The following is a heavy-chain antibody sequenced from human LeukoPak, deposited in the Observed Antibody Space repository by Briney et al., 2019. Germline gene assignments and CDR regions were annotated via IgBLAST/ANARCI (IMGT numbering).Heavy chain of an antibody. Sequence: GGSLRLSCAVSGITLSNYGMSWVRQAPGKGLEWVAGISDSGGRTNYADSVKGRFTISRDNPKNTLYLQMNSLRAEDTAVYYCARGFRSGSHWGQGTLVTVSS. CDR1: GITLSNYG. J-gene: IGHJ4*02. CDR3: ARGFRSGSH. D-gene: IGHD3-10*01. CDR2: ISDSGGRT. V-gene: IGHV3-23*01.